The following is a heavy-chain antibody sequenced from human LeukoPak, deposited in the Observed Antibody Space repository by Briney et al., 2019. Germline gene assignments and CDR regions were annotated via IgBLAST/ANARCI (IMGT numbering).Heavy chain of an antibody. D-gene: IGHD1-14*01. J-gene: IGHJ5*02. CDR3: ARQTSASRPGQPEFDP. CDR1: GGSISTSNY. Sequence: SETLSLTCTVSGGSISTSNYWGWIRPPPGRGLEWIGSIYYSGSTYHSPSLKSRVTISVDTSKNQFSLRLNSVTAADTAVYYCARQTSASRPGQPEFDPWGQGTLVTVSS. CDR2: IYYSGST. V-gene: IGHV4-39*01.